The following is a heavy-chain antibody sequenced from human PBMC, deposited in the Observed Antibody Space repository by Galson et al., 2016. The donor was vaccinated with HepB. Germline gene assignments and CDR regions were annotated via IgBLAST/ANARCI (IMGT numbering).Heavy chain of an antibody. V-gene: IGHV3-21*01. CDR2: ISSTSSYI. CDR3: ARDGGDYSKGGSAYGMDV. CDR1: GFTFSSYS. J-gene: IGHJ6*04. Sequence: SLRLSCAASGFTFSSYSMNWVRQAPGKGLEWVTSISSTSSYIYYADSVKGRFSISGDNAKNSLYLQMNSLRVEDTAVYYCARDGGDYSKGGSAYGMDVWGRGTTVTVSS. D-gene: IGHD4-11*01.